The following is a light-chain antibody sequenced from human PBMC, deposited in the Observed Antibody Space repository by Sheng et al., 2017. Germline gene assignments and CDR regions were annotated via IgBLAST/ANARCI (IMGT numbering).Light chain of an antibody. J-gene: IGKJ1*01. CDR3: QQYKNWPWA. CDR2: GAS. CDR1: QNIDIY. Sequence: EIVMTQSPGTLSVSPGEGATLSCRASQNIDIYLAWYQQKPGQSPRLLFYGASTRATSIPDRFTGSGSGTEFTLTISSLQSEDYGLYYCQQYKNWPWAFGQGTKVEIK. V-gene: IGKV3-15*01.